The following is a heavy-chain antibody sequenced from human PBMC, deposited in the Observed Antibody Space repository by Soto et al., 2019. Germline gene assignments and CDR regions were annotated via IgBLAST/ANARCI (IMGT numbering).Heavy chain of an antibody. CDR1: GFTFSSYG. D-gene: IGHD2-2*02. V-gene: IGHV3-30*18. Sequence: QVQLVESGGGVVQPGRSLRLSCAASGFTFSSYGMHWVRQAPGKGLERVAVISYDGSNKYYADSVKGRFTISRDSSKNTLYLQMNSLRAEDTAVYYCAKEYCSSTSCYILAFDIWGQGTMVTVSS. CDR3: AKEYCSSTSCYILAFDI. CDR2: ISYDGSNK. J-gene: IGHJ3*02.